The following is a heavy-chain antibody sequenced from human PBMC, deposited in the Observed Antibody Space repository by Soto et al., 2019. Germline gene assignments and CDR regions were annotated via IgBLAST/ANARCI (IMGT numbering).Heavy chain of an antibody. CDR1: GGSISTSSYY. CDR3: ARDYDSSGDY. D-gene: IGHD3-22*01. V-gene: IGHV4-39*01. CDR2: IYYSGST. J-gene: IGHJ4*02. Sequence: SETLSLTCTVSGGSISTSSYYWGWIRQPPGKGLEWIGSIYYSGSTYYNPSLKSRVTISVDTSKNQFSLKLSSVTAADTAVYYCARDYDSSGDYWGQGTLVTFSS.